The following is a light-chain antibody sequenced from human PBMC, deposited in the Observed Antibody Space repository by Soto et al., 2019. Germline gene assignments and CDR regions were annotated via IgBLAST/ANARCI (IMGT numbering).Light chain of an antibody. V-gene: IGKV1-8*01. J-gene: IGKJ1*01. Sequence: AIRMTQSPSSLSASTGDRVTITCRASQGISSYLAWYQQKPGKAPKLLIYAASTLQSGVPSRFSGSGSGTEFTLTINSLQPEDFATYYCQHYNSYSEAFGQGTKVDIK. CDR1: QGISSY. CDR2: AAS. CDR3: QHYNSYSEA.